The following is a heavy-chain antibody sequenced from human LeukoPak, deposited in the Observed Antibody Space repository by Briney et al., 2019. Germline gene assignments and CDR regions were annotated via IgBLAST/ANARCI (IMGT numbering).Heavy chain of an antibody. D-gene: IGHD3-9*01. CDR1: GYTFTTCA. V-gene: IGHV1-3*04. CDR2: INTGNGNT. J-gene: IGHJ6*04. CDR3: ARNHDILTGSGYNYYGMDV. Sequence: ASVKVSCKASGYTFTTCALNWLRQAPGQRPEWMGWINTGNGNTLYSQKFQGRVIMTRDTSASTAYMELSRLRSEDTAVYYCARNHDILTGSGYNYYGMDVWGKGTTVTVSS.